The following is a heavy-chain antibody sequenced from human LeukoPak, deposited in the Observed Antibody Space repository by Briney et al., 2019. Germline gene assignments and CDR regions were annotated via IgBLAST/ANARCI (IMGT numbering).Heavy chain of an antibody. J-gene: IGHJ6*02. V-gene: IGHV1-2*04. D-gene: IGHD4-17*01. CDR3: ARDLYGDYSYYYGMDV. Sequence: GASVKVSCKASGYTFTGYYMHWVRQAPGQGLEWMGWINPNSGGTNYAQKFQGWVTMTRDTSISTAYMELSRLRSDDTAVYYCARDLYGDYSYYYGMDVWGQGATVTVSS. CDR2: INPNSGGT. CDR1: GYTFTGYY.